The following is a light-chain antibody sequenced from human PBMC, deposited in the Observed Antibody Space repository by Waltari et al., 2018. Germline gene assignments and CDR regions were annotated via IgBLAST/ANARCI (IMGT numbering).Light chain of an antibody. V-gene: IGLV1-40*01. CDR3: QSYDSGLNGLF. J-gene: IGLJ2*01. CDR2: DDS. Sequence: QSVLTPPPSVSGAPGQRVTISCTGSSSNIGSPYTVPLYQQVPGRAPKLLIYDDSHRPSGVPDRFSGSKSGTSASLAITGLQAEDEAEYFCQSYDSGLNGLFFGGGTKVTVL. CDR1: SSNIGSPYT.